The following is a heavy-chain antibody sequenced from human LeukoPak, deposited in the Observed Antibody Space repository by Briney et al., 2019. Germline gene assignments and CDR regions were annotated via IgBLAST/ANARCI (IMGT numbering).Heavy chain of an antibody. CDR2: IFPSGGEI. J-gene: IGHJ4*02. D-gene: IGHD4-17*01. V-gene: IGHV3-23*01. CDR1: GFTFSTFA. Sequence: PGGSLRLSCAASGFTFSTFAMIWVRQPPGKGLEWVSSIFPSGGEIHYADSVRGRFTISRDNAKNSLYLQMNSLRDEDTAVYYCAKESDYGDYVGYWGQGTLVTVSS. CDR3: AKESDYGDYVGY.